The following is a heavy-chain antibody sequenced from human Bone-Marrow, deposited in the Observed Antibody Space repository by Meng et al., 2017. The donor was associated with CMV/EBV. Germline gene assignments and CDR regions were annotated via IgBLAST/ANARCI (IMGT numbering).Heavy chain of an antibody. J-gene: IGHJ5*02. D-gene: IGHD5-12*01. CDR3: ARDRKGARNWFDP. CDR2: IYHSGST. Sequence: GVCGGYISSSNGWSWVRQPPGKGLEWIGEIYHSGSTNYNPSLKSRVTISVDKSKNQFSLKLSSVTAADTAVYYCARDRKGARNWFDPWGQGTLVTVSS. CDR1: GGYISSSNG. V-gene: IGHV4-4*02.